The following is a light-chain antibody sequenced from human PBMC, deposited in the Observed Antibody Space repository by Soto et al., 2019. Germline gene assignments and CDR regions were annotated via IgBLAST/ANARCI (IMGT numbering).Light chain of an antibody. CDR1: QSVLFSSNNNNY. CDR2: WAS. Sequence: DIVMTQSPDSLAVSLGERATINCKSSQSVLFSSNNNNYLAWYQQKPGQPPKLLIYWASTRESGVPDRVSGSGSGTAFTLTISSLQAEDVAVYYCQQYYTTPYTFGQGTKLEIK. V-gene: IGKV4-1*01. J-gene: IGKJ2*01. CDR3: QQYYTTPYT.